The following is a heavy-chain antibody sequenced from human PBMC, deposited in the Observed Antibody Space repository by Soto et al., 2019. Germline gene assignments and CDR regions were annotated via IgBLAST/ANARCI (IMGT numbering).Heavy chain of an antibody. D-gene: IGHD2-21*02. V-gene: IGHV4-59*01. J-gene: IGHJ5*02. CDR2: IYYSGST. CDR1: GGSISSYY. CDR3: ARTALGWFDP. Sequence: PSETLSLTCAVSGGSISSYYCSWIRQPPGKGLEWIGYIYYSGSTNYNPSLKSRVTISVDTSKNQFSLKLSSVTAADTAVYYCARTALGWFDPWGQGTLVTV.